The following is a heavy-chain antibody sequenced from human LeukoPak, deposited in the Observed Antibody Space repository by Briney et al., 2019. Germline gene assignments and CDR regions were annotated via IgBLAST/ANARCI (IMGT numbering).Heavy chain of an antibody. V-gene: IGHV3-7*01. Sequence: GGSLRLSCVASGFNFRSYWMSWVRQAPGKGLEWVATIKQDGSETPYVDSVKGRFTISRDNSKDTVFLQMNSLRAEDTAIYFCARDKFRQGIGLFDIWGQGTMVTVSS. CDR1: GFNFRSYW. D-gene: IGHD3-10*01. CDR3: ARDKFRQGIGLFDI. CDR2: IKQDGSET. J-gene: IGHJ3*02.